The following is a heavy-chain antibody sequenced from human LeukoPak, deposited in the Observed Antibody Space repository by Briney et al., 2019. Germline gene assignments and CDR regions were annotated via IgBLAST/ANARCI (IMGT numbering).Heavy chain of an antibody. CDR2: IWYDGSNK. V-gene: IGHV3-33*01. Sequence: GGSLRLSCAASGFTFSSYGMHWVRQAPGKGLEWVAVIWYDGSNKYYADSVKGRFTISRDNSKNALYLQMNSLRAEDTAVYYCARKWAYFDFWGQGTLVTVSS. D-gene: IGHD1-26*01. CDR3: ARKWAYFDF. J-gene: IGHJ4*02. CDR1: GFTFSSYG.